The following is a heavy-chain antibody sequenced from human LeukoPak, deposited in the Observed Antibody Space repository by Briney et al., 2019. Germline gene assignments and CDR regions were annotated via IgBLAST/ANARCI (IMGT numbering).Heavy chain of an antibody. Sequence: SETQSLTCTVSGGSISSYYWSWIRQPAGKGREWIGRIYTSGSTNYNPSLKSRVTMSVDTSKNQFSLKLRSVTAADTSVYYCARDSCSGGSCYMYNWFDPWGQGTLVTVSS. J-gene: IGHJ5*02. CDR2: IYTSGST. CDR3: ARDSCSGGSCYMYNWFDP. D-gene: IGHD2-15*01. V-gene: IGHV4-4*07. CDR1: GGSISSYY.